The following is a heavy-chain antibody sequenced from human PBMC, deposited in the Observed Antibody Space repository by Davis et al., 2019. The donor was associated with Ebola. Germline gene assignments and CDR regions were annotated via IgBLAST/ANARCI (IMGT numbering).Heavy chain of an antibody. CDR1: GGSLTGYY. Sequence: ETLSPTCAVYGGSLTGYYWSWNRQPPGKGLEWVSSISSSSSYIYYADSVKGRFTISRDNAKNSLYLQMNSLRAEDTAVYYCAPSSIAARPGYYYGMDVWGQGTTVTVSS. CDR2: ISSSSSYI. CDR3: APSSIAARPGYYYGMDV. V-gene: IGHV3-21*01. D-gene: IGHD6-6*01. J-gene: IGHJ6*02.